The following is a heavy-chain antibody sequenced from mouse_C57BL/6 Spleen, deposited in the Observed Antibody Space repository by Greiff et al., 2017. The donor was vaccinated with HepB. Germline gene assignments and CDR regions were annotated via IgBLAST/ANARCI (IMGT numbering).Heavy chain of an antibody. J-gene: IGHJ2*01. CDR3: AGDLSLDY. V-gene: IGHV1-26*01. Sequence: VQLQQSGPELVKPGASVKISCKASGYTFTDYYMNWVKQSHGKSLEWIGDINPNNGGTSYNQKFKGKATLTVDKSSSTAYMELRSLTSEDSAVYYCAGDLSLDYWGQGTTLTVSS. D-gene: IGHD3-3*01. CDR2: INPNNGGT. CDR1: GYTFTDYY.